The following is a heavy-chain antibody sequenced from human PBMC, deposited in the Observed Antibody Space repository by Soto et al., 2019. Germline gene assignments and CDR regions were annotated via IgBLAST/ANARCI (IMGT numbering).Heavy chain of an antibody. CDR3: ARVSENYDILTGYYDY. V-gene: IGHV4-59*01. J-gene: IGHJ4*02. D-gene: IGHD3-9*01. Sequence: PSETLSLTCTVSGGSISSYYWSWIRQPPGKGLEWIGYIYYSGSTNYNPSLKSRVTISVDTSKNQFSLKLSSVTAADTAVYHCARVSENYDILTGYYDYWGQGTLVTVSS. CDR1: GGSISSYY. CDR2: IYYSGST.